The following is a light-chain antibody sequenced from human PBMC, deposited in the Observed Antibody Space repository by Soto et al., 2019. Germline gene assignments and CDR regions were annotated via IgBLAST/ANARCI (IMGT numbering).Light chain of an antibody. J-gene: IGKJ5*01. CDR2: AAS. Sequence: DIQMTQSPSSLSASAGDRVTITGRASQSISSHLNWYQQKPGKAPKVLIYAASSLERGVPSRFSGSGFGTDFTLTISSLQPEDFGTYYCQQSLSIPITFGQGTRLEIK. V-gene: IGKV1-39*01. CDR3: QQSLSIPIT. CDR1: QSISSH.